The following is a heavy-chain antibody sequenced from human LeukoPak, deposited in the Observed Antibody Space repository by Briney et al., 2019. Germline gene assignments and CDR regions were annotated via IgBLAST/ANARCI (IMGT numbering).Heavy chain of an antibody. J-gene: IGHJ6*03. CDR1: GFTFRNYS. Sequence: GGSLRLSCAASGFTFRNYSMNWVRQAPGKGLEWVSSIITDRNYIKYSDSLKGRFTIPRDNAKNSLYLQMNSLRAEDTAVYFCASTMEYSSSSSYYYYYMDVWGKGTTVTVS. CDR2: IITDRNYI. D-gene: IGHD6-6*01. V-gene: IGHV3-21*01. CDR3: ASTMEYSSSSSYYYYYMDV.